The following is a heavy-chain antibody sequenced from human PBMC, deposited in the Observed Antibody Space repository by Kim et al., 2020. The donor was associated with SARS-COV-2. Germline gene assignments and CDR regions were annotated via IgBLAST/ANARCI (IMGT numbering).Heavy chain of an antibody. V-gene: IGHV3-30*01. CDR3: ARGKASTVIIDY. D-gene: IGHD4-17*01. Sequence: YYGESVKGRFTNSRDNSKNTLYLQMNSLGAEDTAVYYCARGKASTVIIDYWGQGTLVTVSS. J-gene: IGHJ4*02.